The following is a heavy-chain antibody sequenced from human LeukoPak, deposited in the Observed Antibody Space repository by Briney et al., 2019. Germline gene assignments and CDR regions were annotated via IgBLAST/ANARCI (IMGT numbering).Heavy chain of an antibody. D-gene: IGHD6-19*01. Sequence: SETLSPTCTVSGGSISNYYWTWIRQPPGKGLEWIGYIYYTGNTNYNPSLRSRVTISLDTSKNQFSLKLNSLTAADTAVYYCVRRRAVPGFYYFDYWGQGTLVTVSS. CDR3: VRRRAVPGFYYFDY. CDR2: IYYTGNT. CDR1: GGSISNYY. V-gene: IGHV4-59*08. J-gene: IGHJ4*02.